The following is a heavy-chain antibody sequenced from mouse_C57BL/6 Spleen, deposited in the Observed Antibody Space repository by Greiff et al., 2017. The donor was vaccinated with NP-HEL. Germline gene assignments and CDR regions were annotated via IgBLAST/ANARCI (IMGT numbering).Heavy chain of an antibody. V-gene: IGHV1-54*01. CDR2: INPGSGGT. CDR3: ARERQLRFFDV. D-gene: IGHD6-1*01. CDR1: GYAFTNYL. Sequence: QVQLQQSGAELVRPGPSVKVSCKASGYAFTNYLIEWVKQRPGQGLEWIGVINPGSGGTNYNEKFKGKATLTADKSSSTAYMQLSSLTSEDSAVYFCARERQLRFFDVWGTGTTVTVSS. J-gene: IGHJ1*03.